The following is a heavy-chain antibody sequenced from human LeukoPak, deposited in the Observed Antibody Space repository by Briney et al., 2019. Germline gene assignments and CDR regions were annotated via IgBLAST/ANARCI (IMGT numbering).Heavy chain of an antibody. J-gene: IGHJ4*02. D-gene: IGHD3-22*01. V-gene: IGHV3-23*01. CDR2: ISGSGGST. CDR3: AKNNDYYDSSADGDY. CDR1: GFTFSSYA. Sequence: PGGSLTLSCAVSGFTFSSYAMCWVRKAQGPGKEWVSAISGSGGSTYYADSVKGRFTISRDNSKNTLYLQMNSLRAEDTAVYYCAKNNDYYDSSADGDYWGQETVVTVSS.